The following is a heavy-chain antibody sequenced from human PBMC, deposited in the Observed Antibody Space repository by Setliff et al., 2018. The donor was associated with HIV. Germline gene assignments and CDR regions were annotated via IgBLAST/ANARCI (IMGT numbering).Heavy chain of an antibody. J-gene: IGHJ3*02. D-gene: IGHD2-8*01. CDR3: ARHTIDISLLVVQDPGPLDI. Sequence: PGESLKISCKTSGYSFTSNWIGWVRQTPGKGMEWMAIIYPGDSDTTYNPSFQGQVTISADKSRYTAYLQWGSLKASDTAIYYCARHTIDISLLVVQDPGPLDIWGRGTVVIVSA. V-gene: IGHV5-51*01. CDR1: GYSFTSNW. CDR2: IYPGDSDT.